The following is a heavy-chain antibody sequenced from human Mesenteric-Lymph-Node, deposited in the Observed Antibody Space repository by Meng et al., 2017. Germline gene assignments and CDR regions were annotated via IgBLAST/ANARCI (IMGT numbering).Heavy chain of an antibody. J-gene: IGHJ4*02. CDR1: GFTFSSYE. Sequence: GESLKISCAASGFTFSSYEMNWVRQVPGKGLEWVSYISSSGSAIYYADPVKGRFTISRDNAKNSLFLQMNSLRAEDTGVYYCARDQSRRQKYYFDYLGQGTLVTVYS. D-gene: IGHD1-14*01. CDR3: ARDQSRRQKYYFDY. CDR2: ISSSGSAI. V-gene: IGHV3-48*03.